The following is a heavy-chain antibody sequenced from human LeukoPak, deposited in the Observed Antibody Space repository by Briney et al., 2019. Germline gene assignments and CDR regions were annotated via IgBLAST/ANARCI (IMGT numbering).Heavy chain of an antibody. V-gene: IGHV4-34*01. CDR1: GGSISSYY. Sequence: SETLSLTCTVSGGSISSYYWSWIRQPPGKGLEWIGEINHSGSTNYNPSLKSRVTISVDTSKNQFSLKLSSVTAADTAVYYCAGATVDTAMVYDYWGQGTLVTVSS. CDR2: INHSGST. J-gene: IGHJ4*02. D-gene: IGHD5-18*01. CDR3: AGATVDTAMVYDY.